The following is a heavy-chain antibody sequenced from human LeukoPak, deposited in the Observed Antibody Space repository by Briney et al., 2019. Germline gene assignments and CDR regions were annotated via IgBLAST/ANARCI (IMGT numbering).Heavy chain of an antibody. CDR3: GRDPDHGAVDY. Sequence: GGSLRLSCAASGFTFSSYSMNWVRQAPGKGLEWVSSISSSSSYIYYADSVKGRFTISRDNAKNSLYLQMNSLRVEDTAVYYCGRDPDHGAVDYWGQGTLVTVSS. V-gene: IGHV3-21*01. CDR1: GFTFSSYS. J-gene: IGHJ4*02. D-gene: IGHD3-16*01. CDR2: ISSSSSYI.